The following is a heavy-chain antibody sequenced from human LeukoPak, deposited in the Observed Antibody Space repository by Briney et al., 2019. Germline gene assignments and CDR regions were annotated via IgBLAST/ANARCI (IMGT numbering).Heavy chain of an antibody. CDR2: INHSGST. CDR1: GGSFSGYY. V-gene: IGHV4-34*01. Sequence: SETLSLTCAVYGGSFSGYYWSWIRQPPGKGLEWIGEINHSGSTNYNPSLKSRVTISVDTSKNQFSLKLSSVTAADTAVYYCARGQPRGYSYGAPGDLGYWGQGTLVTVSS. D-gene: IGHD5-18*01. CDR3: ARGQPRGYSYGAPGDLGY. J-gene: IGHJ4*02.